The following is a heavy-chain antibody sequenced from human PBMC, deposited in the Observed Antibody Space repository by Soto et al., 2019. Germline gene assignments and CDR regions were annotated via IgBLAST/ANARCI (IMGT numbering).Heavy chain of an antibody. CDR2: VHHSWGS. J-gene: IGHJ6*02. V-gene: IGHV4-59*08. CDR1: GGSISSYY. D-gene: IGHD3-10*01. CDR3: AIQGFGPRHGLVEV. Sequence: QVQLQESGPGLVKPSETMSLSCTVSGGSISSYYWSWFPQSPGKRMEWIGYVHHSWGSSYNPSLQRRVAISLVTAKSQFSLKVTSVIATDTAVYYCAIQGFGPRHGLVEVWGQGTTVTVSS.